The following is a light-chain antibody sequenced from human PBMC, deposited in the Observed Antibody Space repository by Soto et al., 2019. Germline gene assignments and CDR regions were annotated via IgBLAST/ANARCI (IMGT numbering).Light chain of an antibody. CDR2: DVT. CDR3: SAYAGSNNFV. Sequence: QSVLSQPASVSGSPGQSITISCTGTSSDVGGFEYVSWYQHQPGKAPKLIIYDVTKRPSGVSNRFSGSKSGNTASLTISGIQAEDEGDYYCSAYAGSNNFVFGSGTKLTVL. J-gene: IGLJ1*01. CDR1: SSDVGGFEY. V-gene: IGLV2-14*01.